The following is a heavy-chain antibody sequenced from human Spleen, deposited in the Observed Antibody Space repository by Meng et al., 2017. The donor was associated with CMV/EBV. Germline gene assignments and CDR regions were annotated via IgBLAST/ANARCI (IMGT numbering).Heavy chain of an antibody. CDR2: MSFDGSDK. CDR3: ARPGPLLRDFWSGPRDYYGMDV. Sequence: GESLKISCAASGFRFSGYVMHWVRRAPGKGLQWVSSMSFDGSDKYYADSVKGRFTISRDNSKNTLYLQMNSLRAEDTAVYYCARPGPLLRDFWSGPRDYYGMDVWGQGTTVTVSS. V-gene: IGHV3-30*14. CDR1: GFRFSGYV. J-gene: IGHJ6*02. D-gene: IGHD3-3*01.